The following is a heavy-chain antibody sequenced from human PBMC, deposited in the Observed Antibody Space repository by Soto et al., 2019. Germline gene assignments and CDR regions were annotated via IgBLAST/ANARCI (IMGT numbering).Heavy chain of an antibody. J-gene: IGHJ6*02. CDR3: ARAGCDGGSCYTLVGLRYGMDV. CDR2: XXXXGTNK. D-gene: IGHD2-15*01. V-gene: IGHV3-30-3*01. CDR1: GFTFSSYA. Sequence: QVQLVESGGGVVQPGRSLRLSCAASGFTFSSYAMYWVRQAPGKGLEXVAVXXXXGTNKYYADSVKGRFTISRDNSKNTLYLQMNSLRAEDTAVYYCARAGCDGGSCYTLVGLRYGMDVWGQGTTVTVSS.